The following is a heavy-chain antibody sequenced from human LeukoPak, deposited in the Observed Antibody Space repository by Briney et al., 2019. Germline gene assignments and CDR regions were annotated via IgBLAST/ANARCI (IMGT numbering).Heavy chain of an antibody. V-gene: IGHV3-7*01. J-gene: IGHJ4*02. Sequence: QSGGSLRLSCAASGLTFSSYWMSWVRQAPGKGLEWVANIKQDGSEKYYVDSVKGRFTISRDNAKNSLYLQMNSLRAEDTAVYYCARHHYGDSYVDYWGQGTLVAVSS. CDR1: GLTFSSYW. D-gene: IGHD5-18*01. CDR2: IKQDGSEK. CDR3: ARHHYGDSYVDY.